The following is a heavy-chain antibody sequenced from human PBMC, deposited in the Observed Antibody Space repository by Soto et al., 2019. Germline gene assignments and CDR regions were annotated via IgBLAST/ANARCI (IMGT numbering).Heavy chain of an antibody. V-gene: IGHV3-48*02. CDR1: GFTFNIYS. CDR2: ITSDTKTI. Sequence: EVQLVESGGDLVQRGGSLRLSCAASGFTFNIYSMNWVRQAPGKGLEWFSYITSDTKTIKYADSVKGRFTISRDNAKNSVYLQMNSLRDEDTAVYYCARSVEGHFDYWGQGTVGNVSS. CDR3: ARSVEGHFDY. J-gene: IGHJ4*02. D-gene: IGHD6-19*01.